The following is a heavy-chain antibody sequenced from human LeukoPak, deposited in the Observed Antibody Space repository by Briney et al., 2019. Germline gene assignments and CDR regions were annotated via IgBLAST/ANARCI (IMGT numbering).Heavy chain of an antibody. Sequence: GGTLRLSCAASGFTFSSYGMSWVRQAPGEGLMWVSRIQTDGSDPVYADSVRGRFTISRDNAKNTLFLQMNSLRAEDTAVYYCAREDWSIWDWGQGTLVTVSP. D-gene: IGHD1-1*01. CDR2: IQTDGSDP. CDR3: AREDWSIWD. V-gene: IGHV3-74*01. J-gene: IGHJ4*02. CDR1: GFTFSSYG.